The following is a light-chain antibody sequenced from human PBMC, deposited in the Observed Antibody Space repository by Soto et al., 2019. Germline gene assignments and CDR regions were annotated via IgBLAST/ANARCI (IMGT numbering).Light chain of an antibody. CDR3: QQYGTSEII. Sequence: DIVLTQSPGTLSLSPGERATLSCRASQSVSSSYLAWYQQKPGQAPRLLIYGASSRATGIPDRFSGSGSGTDFTLTISRLETEDFAVFFCQQYGTSEIIFGQGTRLEIK. V-gene: IGKV3-20*01. CDR2: GAS. CDR1: QSVSSSY. J-gene: IGKJ5*01.